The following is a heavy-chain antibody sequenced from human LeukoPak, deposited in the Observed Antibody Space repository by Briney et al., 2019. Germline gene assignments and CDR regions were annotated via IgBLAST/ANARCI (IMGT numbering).Heavy chain of an antibody. J-gene: IGHJ3*02. V-gene: IGHV3-21*01. CDR1: GFTFSSYA. CDR3: ASLGALDAFDI. CDR2: ISSSSSYI. Sequence: PGGSLRLSCAASGFTFSSYAMSWVRQAPGKGLEWVSSISSSSSYIYYADSVKGRFTISRDNAKNSLFLQVNSLRAEDTAVYYCASLGALDAFDIWGQGTMVTVSS. D-gene: IGHD1-26*01.